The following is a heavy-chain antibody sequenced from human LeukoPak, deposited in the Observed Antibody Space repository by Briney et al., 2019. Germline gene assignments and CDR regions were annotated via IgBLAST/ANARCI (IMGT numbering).Heavy chain of an antibody. Sequence: SETLSLTCTVSGGSISSSSYHWGWIRQPPGRGLEWIGNIYYSGSTYYNPSLKSRVTVSVDTSKNQFSLKLSSVTAADTAVYYCARTVYYYDSSGYYHWYFDLWGRGTLVTVSS. D-gene: IGHD3-22*01. CDR2: IYYSGST. J-gene: IGHJ2*01. CDR3: ARTVYYYDSSGYYHWYFDL. V-gene: IGHV4-39*01. CDR1: GGSISSSSYH.